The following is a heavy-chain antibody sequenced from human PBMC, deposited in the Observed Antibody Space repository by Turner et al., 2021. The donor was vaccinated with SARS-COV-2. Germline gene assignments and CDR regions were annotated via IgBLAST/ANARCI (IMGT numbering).Heavy chain of an antibody. CDR3: ARDVINGRAFMDV. Sequence: YGDHYMDWVRQAPGKGLEWLGRIRDKPNDYTTEYAASVKGRFTISRDDSKNSLYLQMNCVTTEDTAVYYCARDVINGRAFMDVWGKGTTVTVSS. CDR2: IRDKPNDYTT. D-gene: IGHD2-15*01. V-gene: IGHV3-72*01. CDR1: YGDHY. J-gene: IGHJ6*04.